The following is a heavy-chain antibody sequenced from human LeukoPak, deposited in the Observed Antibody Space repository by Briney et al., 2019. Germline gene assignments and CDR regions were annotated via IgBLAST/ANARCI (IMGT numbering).Heavy chain of an antibody. CDR3: ARGGTLTSSWYDFDY. CDR1: GFTFSSYE. V-gene: IGHV3-48*03. D-gene: IGHD6-13*01. J-gene: IGHJ4*02. Sequence: GGSLRLSCAASGFTFSSYEMNWVRQAPGKGLEWVSYISSSGSTIYYADSVKGRFTISRDNAKNSLYLQMSSLRAEDTAVYYCARGGTLTSSWYDFDYWGQGTLVTVSS. CDR2: ISSSGSTI.